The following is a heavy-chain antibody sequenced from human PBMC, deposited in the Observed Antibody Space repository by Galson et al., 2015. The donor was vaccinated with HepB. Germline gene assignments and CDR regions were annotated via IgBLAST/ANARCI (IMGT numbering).Heavy chain of an antibody. CDR2: IIPILGIA. V-gene: IGHV1-69*10. CDR3: ARDRPTVTPYRYWFDP. D-gene: IGHD4-17*01. Sequence: SVKVSCKASGGTFSSYAISWVRQAPGQGLEWMGGIIPILGIANYAQKFQGRVTITADKSTSTAYMELSSLRSEDTAVYYCARDRPTVTPYRYWFDPWGQGSLVTVSS. CDR1: GGTFSSYA. J-gene: IGHJ5*02.